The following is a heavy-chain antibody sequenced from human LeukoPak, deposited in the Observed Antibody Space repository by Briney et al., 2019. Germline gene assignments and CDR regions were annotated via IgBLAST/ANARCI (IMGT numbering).Heavy chain of an antibody. D-gene: IGHD3-22*01. CDR2: INHSGST. J-gene: IGHJ4*02. CDR1: GASFSDYY. CDR3: ARHGDDSSGYYLYYFDY. Sequence: KPSETLSLTCAVYGASFSDYYWSWIRQPPGKGLEWIGEINHSGSTNYNPSLKSRVTISVDTSKNQFSLKLSSATAADTAVYYCARHGDDSSGYYLYYFDYWGQGTLVTVSS. V-gene: IGHV4-34*01.